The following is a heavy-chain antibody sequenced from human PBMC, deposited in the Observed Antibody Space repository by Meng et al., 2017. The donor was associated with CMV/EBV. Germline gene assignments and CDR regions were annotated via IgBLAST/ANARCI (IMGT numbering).Heavy chain of an antibody. CDR2: IHYSGST. CDR1: GGSISSNGHY. Sequence: SETLSLTCTVSGGSISSNGHYWAWIRQPTGKGLEWIGSIHYSGSTYHTPSLRSRVTISIDTSKNQFSLNLHSVTAADTAIYYCARDFGGGATENWGQGMLVTVSS. V-gene: IGHV4-39*07. J-gene: IGHJ4*02. CDR3: ARDFGGGATEN. D-gene: IGHD3-16*01.